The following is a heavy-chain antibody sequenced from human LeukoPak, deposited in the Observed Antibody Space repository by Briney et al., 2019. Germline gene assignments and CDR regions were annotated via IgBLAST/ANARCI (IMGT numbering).Heavy chain of an antibody. CDR1: GGSFSGYY. Sequence: SETLSLTCAVYGGSFSGYYWGWIRQPPGKGLEWIGSIYYSGGTYYNPSLKSRVTISVDTSKNQFSLKLSSVTAADTAVYYCARRAPDTAMDYYFDYWGQGTLVTVSS. J-gene: IGHJ4*02. V-gene: IGHV4-39*01. CDR2: IYYSGGT. CDR3: ARRAPDTAMDYYFDY. D-gene: IGHD5-18*01.